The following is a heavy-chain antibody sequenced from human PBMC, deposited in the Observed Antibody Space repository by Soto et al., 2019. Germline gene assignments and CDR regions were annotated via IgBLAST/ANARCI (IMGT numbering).Heavy chain of an antibody. CDR3: ARGWSYDILTGYSY. J-gene: IGHJ4*02. V-gene: IGHV1-69*13. D-gene: IGHD3-9*01. CDR2: IIPIFGTA. CDR1: GGTFSSYA. Sequence: SVKVSCKASGGTFSSYAISWVRQAPGQGLEWMGGIIPIFGTANYAQKFQGRVTITADESTSTAYMELSSLRSEDTAVYYCARGWSYDILTGYSYWGQGTLVTVSS.